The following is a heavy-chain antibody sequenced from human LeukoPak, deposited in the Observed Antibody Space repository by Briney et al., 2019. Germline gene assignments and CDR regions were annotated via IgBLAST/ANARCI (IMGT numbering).Heavy chain of an antibody. CDR3: ARVLGTLRYSSSWSGVYFDY. V-gene: IGHV4-38-2*02. Sequence: SETLSLTCIVSDHSVSTDYYWGWIRQPPGKGLEWIGSIYHSGSTYYNPSLKSRVTISVDTSKNEFSLELSSVTAADTAVYYCARVLGTLRYSSSWSGVYFDYWGQGTLVTVSS. D-gene: IGHD6-13*01. J-gene: IGHJ4*02. CDR2: IYHSGST. CDR1: DHSVSTDYY.